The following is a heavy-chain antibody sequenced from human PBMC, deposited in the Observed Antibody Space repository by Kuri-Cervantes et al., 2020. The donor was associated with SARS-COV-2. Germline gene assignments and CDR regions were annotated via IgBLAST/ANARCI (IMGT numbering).Heavy chain of an antibody. CDR3: ARDPPSEDFWSGYLPPYYFDY. Sequence: GGSLRLSCAASGFTFSSYAMHWVRQAPGKGLEWVAVISYDGSNKYYADSVKGRLTISRDNSKNTLYLQMNSLRAEDTAVYYCARDPPSEDFWSGYLPPYYFDYWGQGTLVTVSS. CDR2: ISYDGSNK. D-gene: IGHD3-3*01. J-gene: IGHJ4*02. V-gene: IGHV3-30-3*01. CDR1: GFTFSSYA.